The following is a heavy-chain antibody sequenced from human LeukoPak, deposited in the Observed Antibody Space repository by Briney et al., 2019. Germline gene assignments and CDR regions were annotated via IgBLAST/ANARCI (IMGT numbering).Heavy chain of an antibody. CDR2: ISTSSSTI. Sequence: GGSLRLSCAASGFIFSNYAMNWVRQAPGKGLEWISYISTSSSTIYYAESVKGRFTIYRDNAKNSLHLQMNSLTEEDTAVYYCARGETAVTSYLHFRGQGTLVTVSS. CDR3: ARGETAVTSYLHF. J-gene: IGHJ4*02. V-gene: IGHV3-48*02. CDR1: GFIFSNYA. D-gene: IGHD2-21*02.